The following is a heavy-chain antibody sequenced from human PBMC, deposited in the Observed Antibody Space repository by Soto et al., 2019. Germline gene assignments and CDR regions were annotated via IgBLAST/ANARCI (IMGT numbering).Heavy chain of an antibody. Sequence: QPGGSLRLSCAASGFGVSNDYMSWVRQAPGKGLEWVSAIIGSGGSTYYADSVKGRFTISRDNSKSTLYLQMNSLRAEDTALYYCAKDHTAAEKAMDRWGQGT. J-gene: IGHJ5*02. D-gene: IGHD5-18*01. V-gene: IGHV3-23*01. CDR1: GFGVSNDY. CDR3: AKDHTAAEKAMDR. CDR2: IIGSGGST.